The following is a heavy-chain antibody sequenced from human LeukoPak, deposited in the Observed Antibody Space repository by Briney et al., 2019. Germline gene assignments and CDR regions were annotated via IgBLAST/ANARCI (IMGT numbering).Heavy chain of an antibody. Sequence: SETLSLTCTVSGGSISSSSYYWGWIRQPPGKGLEWIGSIYYSGSTYYNPSLKSRVTISVDTSKNQFSLKLSSVTAADTAVYYCARVRRGGSGSYYFDYWGQGTLVTVSS. V-gene: IGHV4-39*07. CDR1: GGSISSSSYY. CDR2: IYYSGST. CDR3: ARVRRGGSGSYYFDY. J-gene: IGHJ4*02. D-gene: IGHD3-10*01.